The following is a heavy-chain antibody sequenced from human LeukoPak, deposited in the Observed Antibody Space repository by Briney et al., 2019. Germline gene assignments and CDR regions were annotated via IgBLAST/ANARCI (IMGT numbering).Heavy chain of an antibody. D-gene: IGHD1-26*01. J-gene: IGHJ4*02. V-gene: IGHV3-74*01. Sequence: GGSLRLSCAASGFTFSSHLMHWVRQAPGKGLVWVSRISSDGTYTNYADSVRGRFTISRDNAKNTLYLQMNSLRAEDTAVYYCAKGGKWDVTPFDYWGQGTLVTVSS. CDR1: GFTFSSHL. CDR2: ISSDGTYT. CDR3: AKGGKWDVTPFDY.